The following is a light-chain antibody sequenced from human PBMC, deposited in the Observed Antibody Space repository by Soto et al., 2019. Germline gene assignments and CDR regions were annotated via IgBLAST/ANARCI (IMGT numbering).Light chain of an antibody. CDR2: GAS. CDR3: HQYGTSPFT. Sequence: IVLTQSPGTVSLSAGETVTLSCRASETVGRAYFAWYQQRPGQTPRLLLYGASNRAADIPDRFSGSGSGADFTLTISRLEPEDFAVYYCHQYGTSPFTFGQGTKVDI. V-gene: IGKV3-20*01. J-gene: IGKJ2*01. CDR1: ETVGRAY.